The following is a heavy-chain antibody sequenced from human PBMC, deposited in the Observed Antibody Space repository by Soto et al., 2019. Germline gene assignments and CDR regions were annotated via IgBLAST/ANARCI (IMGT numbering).Heavy chain of an antibody. CDR3: GIEKRVTAAVPAAATTGDEA. V-gene: IGHV1-3*01. Sequence: ASVKVSCKASGYTFPSYAMHWVRQAPGQRPERKGWINAGNGNTKYSQKFQGRVTIPRDTSESTAYMERSSPRSDDTAVSSSGIEKRVTAAVPAAATTGDEAWGQGTRVTLAS. CDR2: INAGNGNT. J-gene: IGHJ5*02. D-gene: IGHD2-2*01. CDR1: GYTFPSYA.